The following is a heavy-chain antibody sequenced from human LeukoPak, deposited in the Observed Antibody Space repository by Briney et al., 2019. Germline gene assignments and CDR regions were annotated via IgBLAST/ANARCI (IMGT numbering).Heavy chain of an antibody. J-gene: IGHJ4*02. CDR3: ARELAGDYAGLDY. CDR1: GVTFSSNY. Sequence: PGGSLRLSCGASGVTFSSNYMSYVRRAPGTGLEGVAVIYSGGSTYYAYSVKGRCTSSRDNSTITLHLQMNSLRAEDTAVYYGARELAGDYAGLDYWGQGTLVTVSS. CDR2: IYSGGST. V-gene: IGHV3-53*01. D-gene: IGHD4-17*01.